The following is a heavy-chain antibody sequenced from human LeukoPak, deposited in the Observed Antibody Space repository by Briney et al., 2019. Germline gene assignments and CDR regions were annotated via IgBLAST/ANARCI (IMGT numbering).Heavy chain of an antibody. CDR2: ISSSSSTI. Sequence: GGSLRLSCAAPGFTFTTYSMNWVRQAPGKGLEWVSYISSSSSTIYYADSVKGRFTISRDNAKNSLYLQMNNLGAEDTAVYYCASGPGGAWDYYMDVWGKGTTVAVSS. J-gene: IGHJ6*03. CDR3: ASGPGGAWDYYMDV. V-gene: IGHV3-48*01. D-gene: IGHD1-1*01. CDR1: GFTFTTYS.